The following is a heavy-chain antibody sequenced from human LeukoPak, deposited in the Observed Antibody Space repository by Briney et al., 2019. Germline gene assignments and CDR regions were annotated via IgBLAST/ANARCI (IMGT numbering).Heavy chain of an antibody. V-gene: IGHV3-74*01. CDR1: GFTFSSYW. J-gene: IGHJ4*02. CDR2: INSDGSST. D-gene: IGHD5-18*01. Sequence: GGSLRLSCAASGFTFSSYWMHWVRQAPGKGLGWVSRINSDGSSTIYADSVKGRFTISRDNAKNTLCLQMNSLRAEDTAVYYCARGKVDTAMAIDYWGQGTLVTVSS. CDR3: ARGKVDTAMAIDY.